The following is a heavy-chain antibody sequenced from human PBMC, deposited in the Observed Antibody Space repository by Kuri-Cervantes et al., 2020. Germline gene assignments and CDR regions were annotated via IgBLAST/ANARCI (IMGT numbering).Heavy chain of an antibody. CDR3: TTGRYSGYDYFGY. D-gene: IGHD5-12*01. Sequence: GGSLRLSCAASGFTFSNAWMSWVRQAPGKGLEWVGRIKSKTDGGTTDYAAPVKGRFTISRDDSKNTLYLQMNSLKTEDTAVYYCTTGRYSGYDYFGYWGQGTLVTVSS. CDR2: IKSKTDGGTT. V-gene: IGHV3-15*01. J-gene: IGHJ4*02. CDR1: GFTFSNAW.